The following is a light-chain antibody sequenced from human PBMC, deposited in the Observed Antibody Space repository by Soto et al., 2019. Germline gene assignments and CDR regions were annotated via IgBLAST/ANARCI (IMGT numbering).Light chain of an antibody. J-gene: IGKJ4*01. Sequence: EIVLTQSPASLSLSPGDRAILSCRASQSVSSYLAWYQQKPGQAPRLLIYDASSRATGIPDRFSGGGSGTDFTLTISRLEPEDFAVYYCQQFSSYPLTFGGGTKVDIK. CDR3: QQFSSYPLT. CDR1: QSVSSY. V-gene: IGKV3-20*01. CDR2: DAS.